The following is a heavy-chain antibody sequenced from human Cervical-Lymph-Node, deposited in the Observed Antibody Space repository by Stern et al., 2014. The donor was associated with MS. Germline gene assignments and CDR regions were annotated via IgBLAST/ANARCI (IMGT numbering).Heavy chain of an antibody. CDR1: GDTFGTYG. Sequence: VHLVESGPEVKKPGASVKVSCKASGDTFGTYGVNWVRQAPGQRLEWLGWISGYKGNTNYAQRLQGRVTLTTDTSTTTAYMELRSLRSDDTAVYYCAIMGTNGIDVWGQGTTVTVSS. CDR2: ISGYKGNT. CDR3: AIMGTNGIDV. D-gene: IGHD5-18*01. V-gene: IGHV1-18*01. J-gene: IGHJ6*02.